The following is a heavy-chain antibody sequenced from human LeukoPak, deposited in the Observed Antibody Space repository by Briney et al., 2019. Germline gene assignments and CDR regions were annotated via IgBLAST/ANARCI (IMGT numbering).Heavy chain of an antibody. CDR3: AREFGDTAMDYYYGMDV. V-gene: IGHV3-21*01. CDR2: ISSISNYI. J-gene: IGHJ6*02. D-gene: IGHD5-18*01. Sequence: GGSLRLSCAASGFTFSSYSMNWVRQAPGKGLEWVSSISSISNYIYYADSLKGRFTISRDNAKNSLYLQMNSLRAEDTAVYYCAREFGDTAMDYYYGMDVWGQGTTVTVSS. CDR1: GFTFSSYS.